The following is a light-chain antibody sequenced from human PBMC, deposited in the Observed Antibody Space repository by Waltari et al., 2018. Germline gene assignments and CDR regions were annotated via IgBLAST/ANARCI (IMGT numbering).Light chain of an antibody. CDR1: SSDVGSLNR. CDR2: EVS. J-gene: IGLJ2*01. Sequence: QSALTQPPPGPGSPGQAVTRPCTGTSSDVGSLNRVSRYQRPPGTAPKLMIYEVSNRPSGVPDRFSGSKSGNTASLTISGLQAEDEADYYCSSYTSSSTYVVFGGGTKLTVL. CDR3: SSYTSSSTYVV. V-gene: IGLV2-18*02.